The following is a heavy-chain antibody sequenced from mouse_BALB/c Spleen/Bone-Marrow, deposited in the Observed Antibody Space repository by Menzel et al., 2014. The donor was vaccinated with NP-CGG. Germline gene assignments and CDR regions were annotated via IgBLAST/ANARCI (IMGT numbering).Heavy chain of an antibody. J-gene: IGHJ3*01. Sequence: VQLQQSGAELVKPGASVKLSCTASGFNIKDAYMHWVKQRPEQGLEWIGRIDPANGNTKYDPKFQGKATITADTSSNTAYLQLSSLTSEDTAVYYCARPDLFAYWGQGTLVTVSA. V-gene: IGHV14-3*02. CDR1: GFNIKDAY. CDR2: IDPANGNT. CDR3: ARPDLFAY.